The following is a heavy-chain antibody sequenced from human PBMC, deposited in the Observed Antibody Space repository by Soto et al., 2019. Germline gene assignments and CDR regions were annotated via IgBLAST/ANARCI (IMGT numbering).Heavy chain of an antibody. Sequence: WASVKVSCKVSGYTLTELSMHWVRQAPGKGLEWMGGLDPEDGETIYAQKFQGRVTMTEDTSTDTAYMELSSLRSEDTAVYYCAKSLGLLGAYDYWGQGTLVTVSS. CDR1: GYTLTELS. V-gene: IGHV1-24*01. CDR3: AKSLGLLGAYDY. D-gene: IGHD3-10*01. J-gene: IGHJ4*02. CDR2: LDPEDGET.